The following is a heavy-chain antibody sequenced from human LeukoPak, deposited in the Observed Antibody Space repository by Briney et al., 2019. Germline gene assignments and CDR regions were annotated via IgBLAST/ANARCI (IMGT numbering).Heavy chain of an antibody. CDR1: GYTFTGYY. CDR3: ARERRGYSSGWYLADNWFDP. J-gene: IGHJ5*02. Sequence: ASVKVSCKASGYTFTGYYMHWVRQAPGQGLEWMGLINPNSGGTNYAQKFQGRVTMTRDTSISTAYMELSRLRSDDTAVYYCARERRGYSSGWYLADNWFDPWGQGTLVTVSS. V-gene: IGHV1-2*02. D-gene: IGHD6-19*01. CDR2: INPNSGGT.